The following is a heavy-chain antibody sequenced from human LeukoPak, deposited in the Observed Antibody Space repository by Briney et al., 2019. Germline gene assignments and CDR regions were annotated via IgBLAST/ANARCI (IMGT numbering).Heavy chain of an antibody. D-gene: IGHD3-9*01. V-gene: IGHV3-9*01. Sequence: PGGSLRLSCAASGFTFDDYAMHWVRQAPGKGVEGVSGSSWNSGSIGYADSVKGRFTISRDNAKNSLYLQMNSLRAEDTAVYSCARGDYDILTGYYLGVGAFDIWGQGTMVTVSS. CDR2: SSWNSGSI. CDR3: ARGDYDILTGYYLGVGAFDI. J-gene: IGHJ3*02. CDR1: GFTFDDYA.